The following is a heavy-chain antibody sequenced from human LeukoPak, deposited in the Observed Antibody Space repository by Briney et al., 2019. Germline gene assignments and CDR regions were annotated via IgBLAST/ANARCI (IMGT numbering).Heavy chain of an antibody. Sequence: PGGSLRLSCAASGFTFNSYSMNWVRQAPGKGLEWVSSISSSSSNIYFADSVKGRFTISRDNAKNSLYLQMNSLTAEDTAVYYCARDRGYGSGSYYKSPFDYWGQGTLVTVSS. CDR3: ARDRGYGSGSYYKSPFDY. J-gene: IGHJ4*02. CDR1: GFTFNSYS. V-gene: IGHV3-21*01. CDR2: ISSSSSNI. D-gene: IGHD3-10*01.